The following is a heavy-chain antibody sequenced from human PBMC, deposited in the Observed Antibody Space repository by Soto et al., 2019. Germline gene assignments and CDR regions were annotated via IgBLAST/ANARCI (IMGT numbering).Heavy chain of an antibody. CDR3: ARDRLVSWELLDPPAEYFQH. CDR1: GFTFSSYA. V-gene: IGHV3-30-3*01. Sequence: QVQLVESGGGVVQPGRSLRLSCAASGFTFSSYAMHWVRQAPGKGLEWVAVISYDGSNKYYADSVKGRFTISRDNSKNTLYLQMNSLRAEDTAVYYCARDRLVSWELLDPPAEYFQHWGQGTLVTVSS. CDR2: ISYDGSNK. D-gene: IGHD1-26*01. J-gene: IGHJ1*01.